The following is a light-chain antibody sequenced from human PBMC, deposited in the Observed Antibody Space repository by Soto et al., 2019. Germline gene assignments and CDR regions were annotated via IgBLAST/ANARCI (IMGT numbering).Light chain of an antibody. V-gene: IGKV3-20*01. CDR1: QSVASRN. CDR2: GAS. J-gene: IGKJ1*01. Sequence: GTLSLSPGERATLSCRASQSVASRNLAWYQQKSGQAPRLLIYGASSRAIHTPDRFSGSGSGTDFTLTISGLEPEDFAVYYCQHFGNSLWTFGQGTRWISN. CDR3: QHFGNSLWT.